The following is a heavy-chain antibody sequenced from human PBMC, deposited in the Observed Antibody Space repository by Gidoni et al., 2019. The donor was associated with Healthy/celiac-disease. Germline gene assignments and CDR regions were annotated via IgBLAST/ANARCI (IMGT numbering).Heavy chain of an antibody. CDR3: AREGRTVRYYYDF. CDR2: IWYDGSNK. CDR1: GFTFSSYG. D-gene: IGHD4-17*01. Sequence: RSLRLSCAASGFTFSSYGMHWVRQAPGKGLEWVAVIWYDGSNKYYADSVKGRFTISRDNSKNTLYLQMNSLRAEDTAVYYCAREGRTVRYYYDFWGQGTLVTVSS. J-gene: IGHJ4*02. V-gene: IGHV3-33*01.